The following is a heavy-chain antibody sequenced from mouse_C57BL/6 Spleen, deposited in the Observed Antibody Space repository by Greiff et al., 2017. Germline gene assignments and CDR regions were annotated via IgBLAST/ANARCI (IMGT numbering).Heavy chain of an antibody. V-gene: IGHV1-81*01. Sequence: QVQLKESGAELARPGASVKLSCKASGYTFTSYGISWVKQRTGQGLEWIGEIYPRSGNTYYNEKFKGKATLTADKSSSTAYMELRSLTSEDSAVYFCARLGLGYWGQGTTLTVSS. J-gene: IGHJ2*01. D-gene: IGHD3-1*01. CDR2: IYPRSGNT. CDR3: ARLGLGY. CDR1: GYTFTSYG.